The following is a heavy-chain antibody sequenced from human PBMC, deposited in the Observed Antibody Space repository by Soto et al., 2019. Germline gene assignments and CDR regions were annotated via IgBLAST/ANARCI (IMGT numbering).Heavy chain of an antibody. D-gene: IGHD3-16*01. CDR3: ARGGGRHLRPLET. J-gene: IGHJ4*01. Sequence: QALLEQSGPEVKKPGDSVRISCWLYDSVFVTSVITWLRQAPGQGLEWMGWISANDGGTLSAMKFTDRLVMSTDRLRNLAYLQFWDVTSDDSSVYFCARGGGRHLRPLETWVHGTPVTVSS. CDR2: ISANDGGT. CDR1: DSVFVTSV. V-gene: IGHV1-18*01.